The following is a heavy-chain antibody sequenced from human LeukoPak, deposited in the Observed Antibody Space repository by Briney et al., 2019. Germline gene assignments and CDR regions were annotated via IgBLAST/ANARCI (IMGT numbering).Heavy chain of an antibody. CDR2: IYYSGST. D-gene: IGHD6-13*01. J-gene: IGHJ5*02. CDR1: GGPISISRYY. V-gene: IGHV4-39*01. CDR3: APVLPVAAAGSHP. Sequence: SETLSLTCTVSGGPISISRYYWGWIRQPPGKGLEWIGSIYYSGSTYYNPSLKSRVTISVDTSKNQFSLKLSSVTAADTSLYYCAPVLPVAAAGSHPWGQGTLVTVSS.